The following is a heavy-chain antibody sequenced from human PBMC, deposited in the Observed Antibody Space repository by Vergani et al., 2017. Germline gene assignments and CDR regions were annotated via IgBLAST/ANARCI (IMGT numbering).Heavy chain of an antibody. Sequence: QVQLVQSGAEVKKPGSSVKVSCKASGGTFSSYAISWVRQAPGQGLEWMGGIIPIFGTANYAQKFQGRVTITADESTSTAYMELSSLRSEDTAVYYCARDRPNSEGLVVVAANGWFDPWGQGTLVTVSS. CDR3: ARDRPNSEGLVVVAANGWFDP. CDR1: GGTFSSYA. J-gene: IGHJ5*02. D-gene: IGHD2-15*01. V-gene: IGHV1-69*01. CDR2: IIPIFGTA.